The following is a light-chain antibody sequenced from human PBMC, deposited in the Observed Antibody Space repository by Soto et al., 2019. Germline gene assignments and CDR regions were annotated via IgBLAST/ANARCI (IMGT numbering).Light chain of an antibody. Sequence: DIQMTQSPSSLSASVGERVTITCRASQSISSYLNWYQQKPGKAPKLLIYASSSLQSGVPSRFSGSGSGTHFTLTISSLQPEDFATYYCQQSYSTLFTFGPGTKSGYQT. J-gene: IGKJ3*01. CDR2: ASS. CDR3: QQSYSTLFT. V-gene: IGKV1-39*01. CDR1: QSISSY.